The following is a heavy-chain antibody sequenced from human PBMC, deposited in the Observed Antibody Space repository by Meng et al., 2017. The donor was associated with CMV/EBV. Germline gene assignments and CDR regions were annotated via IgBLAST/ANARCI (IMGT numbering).Heavy chain of an antibody. V-gene: IGHV4-59*12. CDR1: GGSISSYY. CDR2: IYYSGST. CDR3: ARGLGRKPHYYYYYGMDV. Sequence: SETLSLTCTVPGGSISSYYWSWIRQPPGKGLEWIGYIYYSGSTNYNPSLKSRVTISVDTPKNPFSLKLSSVTAADTAVYYCARGLGRKPHYYYYYGMDVWGQGTTVTVSS. D-gene: IGHD1-14*01. J-gene: IGHJ6*02.